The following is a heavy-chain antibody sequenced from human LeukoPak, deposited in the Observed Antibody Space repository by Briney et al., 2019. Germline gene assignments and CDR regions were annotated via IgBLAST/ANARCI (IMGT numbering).Heavy chain of an antibody. CDR3: ARDLEGDIPTYFDY. CDR2: INSRSSSI. J-gene: IGHJ4*02. D-gene: IGHD5-12*01. Sequence: GGSLRLSCAASGFTLTTYSMNWVRQAPGKGLEWVSYINSRSSSIFYADSVKGRFTISRDNAKKSLYLQMNSLRDEDTAVYYCARDLEGDIPTYFDYWGQGTLVTVSS. CDR1: GFTLTTYS. V-gene: IGHV3-48*02.